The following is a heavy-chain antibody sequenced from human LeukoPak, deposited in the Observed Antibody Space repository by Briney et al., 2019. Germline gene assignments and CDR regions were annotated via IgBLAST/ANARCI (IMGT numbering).Heavy chain of an antibody. Sequence: GGSLRLSCAASGFTFDDYAMHWVRHAPGKGLERVSLISGDGGSTYYADSVKGRFTISRDNSKNSLYLQMNSLRTEDTALYYCAKDVATAAGTFYWGQGTLVTVSS. D-gene: IGHD6-13*01. CDR2: ISGDGGST. V-gene: IGHV3-43*02. CDR3: AKDVATAAGTFY. J-gene: IGHJ4*02. CDR1: GFTFDDYA.